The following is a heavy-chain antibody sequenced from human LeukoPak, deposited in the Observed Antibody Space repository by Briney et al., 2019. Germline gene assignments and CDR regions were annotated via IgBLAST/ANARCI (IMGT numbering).Heavy chain of an antibody. CDR1: GYTFTSYA. CDR3: ARVRPYYYYYGMDV. CDR2: INTNTGNP. Sequence: ASVKVSCKASGYTFTSYAMNWVRQAPGQGLEWMGWINTNTGNPTYAQGFTGRFVFSLDTSVSTAYLQISSLKAGDTAVYYCARVRPYYYYYGMDVWGQGTTVTVSS. V-gene: IGHV7-4-1*02. J-gene: IGHJ6*02.